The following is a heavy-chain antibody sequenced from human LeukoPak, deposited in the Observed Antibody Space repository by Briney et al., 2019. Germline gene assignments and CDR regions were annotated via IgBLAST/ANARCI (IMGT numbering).Heavy chain of an antibody. CDR1: GFTFSSYS. CDR2: ISRSSTTI. V-gene: IGHV3-48*04. J-gene: IGHJ5*02. CDR3: ARSDPTAWFDP. Sequence: GGSLRLSCAASGFTFSSYSVNWVRQAPGRGLEWVSYISRSSTTIYYADSVKGRFTISRDNAKNSLYLQMNSLRAEDTAVYYCARSDPTAWFDPWGQGTLVTVSS.